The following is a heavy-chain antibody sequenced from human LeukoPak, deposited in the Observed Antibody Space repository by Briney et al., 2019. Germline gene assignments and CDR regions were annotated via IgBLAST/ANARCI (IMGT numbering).Heavy chain of an antibody. CDR2: FDPEDGET. D-gene: IGHD2-15*01. CDR3: ATVHCSGGSCYSVKDAFDI. J-gene: IGHJ3*02. V-gene: IGHV1-24*01. Sequence: ASVKVSCKVSGYTLTELSMHWVQQAPGKGLEWMGGFDPEDGETIYAQKFQGRVTMTEDTSTDTAYMELSSLRSEDTAVYYCATVHCSGGSCYSVKDAFDIWGQGTMVTVSS. CDR1: GYTLTELS.